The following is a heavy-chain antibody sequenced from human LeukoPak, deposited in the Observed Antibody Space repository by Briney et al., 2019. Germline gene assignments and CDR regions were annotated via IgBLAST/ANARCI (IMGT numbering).Heavy chain of an antibody. CDR3: ARSIVVVPAAIFYDYVWESYRYTGDAFDI. V-gene: IGHV1-69*13. Sequence: GASVKVSCKASGGTFSSYAISWVRQAPGQGLEWMGGIIPIFGTANYAQKFQGRVTITADESTSTAYMELSSLRSEDTAVYYCARSIVVVPAAIFYDYVWESYRYTGDAFDIWGQGTMVTVSS. CDR1: GGTFSSYA. D-gene: IGHD3-16*02. CDR2: IIPIFGTA. J-gene: IGHJ3*02.